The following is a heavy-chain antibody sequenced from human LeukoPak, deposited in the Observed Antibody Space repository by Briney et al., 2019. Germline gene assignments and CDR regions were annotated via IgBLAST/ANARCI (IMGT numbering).Heavy chain of an antibody. V-gene: IGHV1-18*01. CDR1: GYTFSNYG. Sequence: GASVKVSFKASGYTFSNYGNSWVRQDPGHGLELMGWISAYNRNTNYAQKLQGRVTTTTDTSTTTAYMELRSLRSDDTAVYYCARDRVAGAFSYYGLDVWGQGTTVTVSS. J-gene: IGHJ6*02. CDR3: ARDRVAGAFSYYGLDV. CDR2: ISAYNRNT. D-gene: IGHD6-19*01.